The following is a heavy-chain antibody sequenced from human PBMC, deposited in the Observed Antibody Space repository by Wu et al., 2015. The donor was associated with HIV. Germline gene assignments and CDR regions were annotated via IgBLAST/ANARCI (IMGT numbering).Heavy chain of an antibody. CDR3: ARPGGSPQSGYYYYAMDV. CDR2: ITPIFTAA. CDR1: GGTFSNYA. J-gene: IGHJ6*02. D-gene: IGHD3-10*01. V-gene: IGHV1-69*05. Sequence: QVQLVQSGAEVTKPGSSVKIFCKPSGGTFSNYAISWVRQAPGQGLEWMGGITPIFTAAKYAQKFQGRVTITRDESTSTAYMELSGLRFEDTAIYYCARPGGSPQSGYYYYAMDVWGQGTTVTVSS.